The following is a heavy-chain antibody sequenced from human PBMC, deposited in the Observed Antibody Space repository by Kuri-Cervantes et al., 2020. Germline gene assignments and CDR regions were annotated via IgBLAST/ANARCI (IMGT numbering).Heavy chain of an antibody. J-gene: IGHJ4*02. CDR3: ARARFHYYDSSGYYSPFDY. CDR2: IIPIFGTA. D-gene: IGHD3-22*01. Sequence: SVKVSCNAAGDTFTSNGISCVRQPPGQGLQWMGGIIPIFGTANYAQKFQGRGTITADKSTSTAYMELSSLRSEDTAVYYCARARFHYYDSSGYYSPFDYWGQGTLVTVSS. CDR1: GDTFTSNG. V-gene: IGHV1-69*06.